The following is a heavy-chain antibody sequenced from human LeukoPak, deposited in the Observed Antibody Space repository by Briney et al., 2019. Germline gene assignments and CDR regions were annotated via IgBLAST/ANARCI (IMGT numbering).Heavy chain of an antibody. V-gene: IGHV6-1*01. CDR2: TYYRSTWYN. Sequence: SQTLSLTCVISGDSVSSNSVTWNWIRQSPSRGLEWLGRTYYRSTWYNDYAVPVRGRITVNPDTSKNQFSLHLNSVTPEDTAVYYCAKGAVVLTALSSFDYWGQGTLVTVSS. J-gene: IGHJ4*02. D-gene: IGHD2-15*01. CDR3: AKGAVVLTALSSFDY. CDR1: GDSVSSNSVT.